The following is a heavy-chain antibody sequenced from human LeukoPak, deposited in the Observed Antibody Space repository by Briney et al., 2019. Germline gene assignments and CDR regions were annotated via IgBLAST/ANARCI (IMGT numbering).Heavy chain of an antibody. D-gene: IGHD3-10*01. CDR2: IYPGDSDT. CDR3: ARRTMVRGVSDFYYYYMDV. J-gene: IGHJ6*03. Sequence: GESLKISCKGSGYSFTSYWIGWVRQMPGKGLEWMGIIYPGDSDTRYSPSFQGQVTISADKSISTAYLQWSSLKASDTAMYYCARRTMVRGVSDFYYYYMDVWVKGTTVTVSS. V-gene: IGHV5-51*01. CDR1: GYSFTSYW.